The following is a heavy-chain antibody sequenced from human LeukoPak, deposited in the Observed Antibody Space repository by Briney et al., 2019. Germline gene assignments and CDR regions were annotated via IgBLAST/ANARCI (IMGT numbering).Heavy chain of an antibody. Sequence: GGSLRLSCAASGFTFYDYAMHWVRQAPGKGLEWVSLISGDGGSTYYADSVKGRFTISRDNSKNSLYLQMNSLRTEDTALYYCAKDISGGSYFGGDYYYYGMDVWGQGTTVTVSS. V-gene: IGHV3-43*02. CDR1: GFTFYDYA. CDR2: ISGDGGST. D-gene: IGHD1-26*01. J-gene: IGHJ6*02. CDR3: AKDISGGSYFGGDYYYYGMDV.